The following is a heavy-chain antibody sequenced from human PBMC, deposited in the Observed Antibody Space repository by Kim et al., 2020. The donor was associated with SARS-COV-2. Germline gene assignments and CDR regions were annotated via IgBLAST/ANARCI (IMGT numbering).Heavy chain of an antibody. CDR3: ASVLYDSFDI. J-gene: IGHJ3*02. V-gene: IGHV4-61*03. Sequence: SETLSLTCTVSGDSINAFTFYWSWIRQPPGMGLEGDGYHNDSGSTSSCPSLRIRVSIYLYMNKNHLSLSLMSATAADTALYYCASVLYDSFDIWGLGTM. CDR2: HNDSGST. D-gene: IGHD3-9*01. CDR1: GDSINAFTFY.